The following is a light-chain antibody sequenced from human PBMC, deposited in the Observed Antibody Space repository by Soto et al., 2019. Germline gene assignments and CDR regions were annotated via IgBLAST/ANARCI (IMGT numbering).Light chain of an antibody. CDR3: QSHDNTLSGWVV. J-gene: IGLJ2*01. CDR1: SSNIGAGYN. Sequence: QSVLTQPPSVSGAPGQRVTISCTGSSSNIGAGYNVHWYQQLPGTAPKLLIFNNNNRPSGVPDRFSGSRSGASASLAITGLQAEDEGDYYCQSHDNTLSGWVVFGGGTKLTVL. V-gene: IGLV1-40*01. CDR2: NNN.